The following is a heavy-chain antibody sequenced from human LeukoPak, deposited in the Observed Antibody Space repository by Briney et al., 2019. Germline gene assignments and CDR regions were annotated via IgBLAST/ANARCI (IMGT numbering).Heavy chain of an antibody. CDR3: AKDRNGVEGWFDP. V-gene: IGHV3-30*02. J-gene: IGHJ5*02. D-gene: IGHD2-8*01. CDR2: IRYDGSNK. Sequence: PGGSLRLSCAASGFTFSSYGMHWVRQAPGKGLEWVAFIRYDGSNKYYADSVKGRFTISRDNSKNTLYLQMNSLRAEDTAVYYCAKDRNGVEGWFDPWGQGTLVTVSS. CDR1: GFTFSSYG.